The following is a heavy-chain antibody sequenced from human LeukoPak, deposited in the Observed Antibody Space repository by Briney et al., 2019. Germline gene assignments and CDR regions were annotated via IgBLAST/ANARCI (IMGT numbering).Heavy chain of an antibody. CDR1: GFTFSNYG. CDR3: ARDWDRRVYDSSGYYLDY. CDR2: ISYDGSNK. D-gene: IGHD3-22*01. Sequence: GGSLRLSCAGSGFTFSNYGMHWVRQAPGKGLEWVTLISYDGSNKYYADSVKGRFTISRDNSKNTLYLQMNSLRAEDTAVYYCARDWDRRVYDSSGYYLDYWGQGTLVTVSS. V-gene: IGHV3-30*03. J-gene: IGHJ4*02.